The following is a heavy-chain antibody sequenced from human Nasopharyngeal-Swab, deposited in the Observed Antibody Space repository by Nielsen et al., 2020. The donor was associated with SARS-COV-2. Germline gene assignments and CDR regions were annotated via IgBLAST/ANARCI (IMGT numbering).Heavy chain of an antibody. V-gene: IGHV3-21*01. D-gene: IGHD3-3*01. CDR1: GFTFSSYS. CDR2: ISSSSSYI. J-gene: IGHJ4*02. CDR3: ARELPGPPFLGPIDY. Sequence: GSLRLSCAASGFTFSSYSMNWVRQAPGKGLEWVSSISSSSSYIYYADSVKGRFTISRDNAKNSLYLQMNSLRAEDTAVYYCARELPGPPFLGPIDYWGQGTLVTVSS.